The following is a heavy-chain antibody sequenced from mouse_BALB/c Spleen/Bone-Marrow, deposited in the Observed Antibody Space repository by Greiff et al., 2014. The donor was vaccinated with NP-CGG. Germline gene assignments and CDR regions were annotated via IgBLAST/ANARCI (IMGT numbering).Heavy chain of an antibody. CDR1: GFSLTSYG. J-gene: IGHJ1*01. CDR3: ARVYLRYFDV. CDR2: VWAGGST. V-gene: IGHV2-9*02. D-gene: IGHD2-3*01. Sequence: QVQLQQSGPGLVAPSQSLSITCTVSGFSLTSYGVHWVRQPPGKGLEWLGVVWAGGSTNYNSALMSRLSISKDNSKSRVFLKMNSLQTDDTAMYYCARVYLRYFDVWGAGTTVTVSS.